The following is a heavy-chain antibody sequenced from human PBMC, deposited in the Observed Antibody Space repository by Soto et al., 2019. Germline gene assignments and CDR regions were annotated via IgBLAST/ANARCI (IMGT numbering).Heavy chain of an antibody. V-gene: IGHV4-30-2*01. CDR2: IYHNGIT. CDR3: ARGLAVRGSYGLDV. J-gene: IGHJ6*02. Sequence: QLQLQESGPGLVKPSQTLSLTCAVSGASISRGGSSWSWIRQAPGTGLEWIGYIYHNGITNYNPPLKSRVTISVDKSQNQFSLSLNFVTAADTAVYYCARGLAVRGSYGLDVWGQGTTVTVSS. D-gene: IGHD3-10*01. CDR1: GASISRGGSS.